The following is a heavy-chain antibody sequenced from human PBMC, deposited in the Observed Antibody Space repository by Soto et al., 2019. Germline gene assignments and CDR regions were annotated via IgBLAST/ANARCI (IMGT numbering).Heavy chain of an antibody. CDR3: AKSTYCNGGSCFTQY. CDR2: ISYDGSDQ. CDR1: TFTFSDFG. V-gene: IGHV3-30*18. D-gene: IGHD2-15*01. Sequence: QVQVEAFGGGVVQPGRSLRLSCAGPTFTFSDFGFHWVRQAPGKGLEWVAMISYDGSDQYYGDSVQGRFTIYRDDSKNTVYLQMNSLRAEDTAMYYCAKSTYCNGGSCFTQYWGPGTLVTVSS. J-gene: IGHJ4*02.